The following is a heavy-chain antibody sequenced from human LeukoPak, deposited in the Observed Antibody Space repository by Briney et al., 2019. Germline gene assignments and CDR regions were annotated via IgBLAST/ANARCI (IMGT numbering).Heavy chain of an antibody. CDR1: GGSISSSSYY. CDR2: IYYSGST. Sequence: SETLSLTCTVSGGSISSSSYYWGWIRQPPGKGLEWIGSIYYSGSTYYNPSLKSRVTISVDTSKNQFSLKLSSVTAADTAVYYCARVGYGDHDYWGQGTLVTVSS. D-gene: IGHD4-17*01. CDR3: ARVGYGDHDY. J-gene: IGHJ4*02. V-gene: IGHV4-39*01.